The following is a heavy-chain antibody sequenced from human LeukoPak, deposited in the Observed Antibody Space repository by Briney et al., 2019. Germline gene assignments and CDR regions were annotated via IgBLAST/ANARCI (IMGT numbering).Heavy chain of an antibody. V-gene: IGHV4-4*07. CDR3: ARTRGEYYDILTGCYQPPAPYYFDY. Sequence: SETLSLTCTVSGGSISSYYWSWIRQPAGKGLEWIGRIYTSGSTNYNPSLKSRVTMSVDTSKNQFSRKLSSVTAADTAVYYCARTRGEYYDILTGCYQPPAPYYFDYWGPGTLVTVSS. J-gene: IGHJ4*02. D-gene: IGHD3-9*01. CDR1: GGSISSYY. CDR2: IYTSGST.